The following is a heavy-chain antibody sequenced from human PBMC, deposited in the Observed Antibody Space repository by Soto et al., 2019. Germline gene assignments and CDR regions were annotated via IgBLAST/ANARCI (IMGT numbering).Heavy chain of an antibody. CDR1: GFTFSIFA. CDR3: AKDRMDHNSVWDPFDI. CDR2: IGGGDDDT. J-gene: IGHJ3*02. V-gene: IGHV3-23*01. Sequence: GGSLRLSCDASGFTFSIFAMSWVRQAPGKGLEWVSSIGGGDDDTFYAESVKGRFTISRDNSRNKVFLQMTSLRAEDTAIYYCAKDRMDHNSVWDPFDIWGRGTMVTVSS. D-gene: IGHD1-20*01.